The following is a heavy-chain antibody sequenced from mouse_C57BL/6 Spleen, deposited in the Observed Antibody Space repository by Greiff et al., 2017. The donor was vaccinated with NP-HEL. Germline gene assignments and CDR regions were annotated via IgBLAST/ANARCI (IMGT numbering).Heavy chain of an antibody. CDR3: ARMDDYIDY. CDR2: ISSGSSTI. V-gene: IGHV5-17*01. J-gene: IGHJ2*01. CDR1: GFTFSDYG. Sequence: EVKLMESGGGLVKPGGSLKLSCAASGFTFSDYGMHWVRQAPEKGLEWVAYISSGSSTIYYADTVKGRFTIFRDNAKNTLFLQMTSLRSEDTAMYYWARMDDYIDYWGQGTTLTVSS. D-gene: IGHD2-3*01.